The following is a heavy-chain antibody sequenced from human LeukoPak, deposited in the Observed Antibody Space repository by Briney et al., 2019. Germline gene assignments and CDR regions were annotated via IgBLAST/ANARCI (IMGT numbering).Heavy chain of an antibody. Sequence: SETLSLTCTVSDDSISSYYWSWTRQPSGKGPEWIAYIYSTGATSYNPSLRSRVSISLDTSKSHFSLKLSSVTVADTAVYFCARLKVGAYFDLWGRGTLVTVSS. CDR3: ARLKVGAYFDL. D-gene: IGHD3-16*01. V-gene: IGHV4-59*08. CDR1: DDSISSYY. CDR2: IYSTGAT. J-gene: IGHJ2*01.